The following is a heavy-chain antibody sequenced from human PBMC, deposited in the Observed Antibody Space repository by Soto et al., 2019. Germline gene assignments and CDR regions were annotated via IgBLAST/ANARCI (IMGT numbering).Heavy chain of an antibody. CDR3: ASLVYGDDVWYFDY. V-gene: IGHV1-69*01. J-gene: IGHJ4*02. CDR2: IIPIFGTA. CDR1: GGTFSSYA. Sequence: QVQLVQSGAEVKKPGSSVKVSCKASGGTFSSYAISWVRQAPRQGLEWMGGIIPIFGTANYAQKFQGRVKITADESTSTAYMELSSLRSEDTAVYYCASLVYGDDVWYFDYWGQGTLVTVSS. D-gene: IGHD4-17*01.